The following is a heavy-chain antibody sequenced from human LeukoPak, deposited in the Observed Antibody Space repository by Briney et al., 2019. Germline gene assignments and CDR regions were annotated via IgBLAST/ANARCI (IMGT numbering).Heavy chain of an antibody. V-gene: IGHV3-7*01. J-gene: IGHJ4*02. Sequence: GGSLRLSCVASGFTFSTYWMSWVRQTPEKGLEFVANIKQDGSVKNYMDSLKGRSTISRDNAGESLYLEINSLRADDTAVYYCARDPESSAFDLWGQGALVTVSS. CDR1: GFTFSTYW. CDR3: ARDPESSAFDL. CDR2: IKQDGSVK.